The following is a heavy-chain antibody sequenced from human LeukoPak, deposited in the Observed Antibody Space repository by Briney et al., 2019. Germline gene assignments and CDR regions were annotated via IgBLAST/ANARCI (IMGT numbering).Heavy chain of an antibody. J-gene: IGHJ4*02. D-gene: IGHD3-16*02. V-gene: IGHV4-34*01. CDR1: GGSISSYY. Sequence: TSETLSLTCTVSGGSISSYYWSWIRQPPGKGLEWIGEINHSGSTNYNPSLKSRVTISVDTSKKQFSLKLSSVTAADTAVYYCARGLSAVVYWGQGALVTVSS. CDR2: INHSGST. CDR3: ARGLSAVVY.